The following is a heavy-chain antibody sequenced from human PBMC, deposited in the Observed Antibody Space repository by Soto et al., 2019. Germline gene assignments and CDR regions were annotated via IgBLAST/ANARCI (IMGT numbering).Heavy chain of an antibody. D-gene: IGHD2-2*01. J-gene: IGHJ5*02. CDR2: ISGSGGST. CDR1: GFIFSSYA. CDR3: AKEKISTSCCNWIDP. V-gene: IGHV3-23*01. Sequence: ELQLLESGGGLVQPGGSLRVSCAASGFIFSSYAMSWVRQAPGKGLEWVSAISGSGGSTYYADSVKGRFTISRDNSKNTLYLQMNSLRAEDTAVYYCAKEKISTSCCNWIDPWGQGTLVTVSS.